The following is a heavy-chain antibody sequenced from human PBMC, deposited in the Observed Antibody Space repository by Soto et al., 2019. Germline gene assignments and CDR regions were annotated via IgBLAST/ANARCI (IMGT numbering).Heavy chain of an antibody. Sequence: GESLKISCKGSGYSFPNYYVAWVRQVPGKGLEWMGIVYPGDSDTRYSPSFQGQITISADKSIATAYLQWTSLKASDTAMYYCARQYRHSGDAFDIWGQGTMVTV. V-gene: IGHV5-51*01. J-gene: IGHJ3*02. CDR3: ARQYRHSGDAFDI. CDR1: GYSFPNYY. CDR2: VYPGDSDT. D-gene: IGHD1-26*01.